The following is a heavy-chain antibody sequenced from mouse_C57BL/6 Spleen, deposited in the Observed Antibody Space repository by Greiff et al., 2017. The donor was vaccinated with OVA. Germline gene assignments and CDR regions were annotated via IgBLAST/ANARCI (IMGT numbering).Heavy chain of an antibody. CDR1: GYAFRSSW. CDR2: IYPGDGDT. CDR3: ARDPLITTVVANFDV. Sequence: SGYAFRSSWMNWVTQRPGKGLEWIGRIYPGDGDTNYNGKFKGKATLTADKSSSTAYMQLSSLTSEDSAVYFCARDPLITTVVANFDVWGTGTTVTVSS. J-gene: IGHJ1*03. D-gene: IGHD1-1*01. V-gene: IGHV1-82*01.